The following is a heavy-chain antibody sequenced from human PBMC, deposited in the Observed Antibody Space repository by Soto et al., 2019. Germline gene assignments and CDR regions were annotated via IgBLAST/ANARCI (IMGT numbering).Heavy chain of an antibody. CDR2: IYYSGST. CDR3: ARRNAFDI. CDR1: GGSISSYY. Sequence: SETLALTCTVSGGSISSYYWSWIRQPPGKGLEWIGYIYYSGSTNYNPSLKSRVTISVDTSKNQFSLKLSPVTAADTAVYYCARRNAFDIWGQGTMVTVSS. V-gene: IGHV4-59*08. J-gene: IGHJ3*02.